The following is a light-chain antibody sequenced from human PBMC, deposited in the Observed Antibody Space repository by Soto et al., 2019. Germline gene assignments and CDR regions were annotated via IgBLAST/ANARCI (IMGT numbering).Light chain of an antibody. J-gene: IGKJ1*01. V-gene: IGKV3-15*01. CDR1: QGLNRN. Sequence: ETVLTQSPATLSVSPGETATLSCTTSQGLNRNLAWYQQKLGQAPRVLIYGASTRAAGIPARFSGSGSGTQSILTISSLQSEDFAVYYCHEYNTWPWTFGQGTKVEIK. CDR2: GAS. CDR3: HEYNTWPWT.